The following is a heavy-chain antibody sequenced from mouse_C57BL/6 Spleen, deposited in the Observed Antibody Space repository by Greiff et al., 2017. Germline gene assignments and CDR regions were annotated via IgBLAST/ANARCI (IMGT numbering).Heavy chain of an antibody. D-gene: IGHD2-2*01. Sequence: QVQLQQPGTELVKPGASVKLSCKASGYTFTSYWMHWVKQRPGQGLEWIGNINPRNGGTNYNAQFKSKATLTVDTSSSTPSMQLSSLTSADAAVYYCARWAATMVTTGYWGQGTTLTVAS. CDR1: GYTFTSYW. CDR3: ARWAATMVTTGY. J-gene: IGHJ2*01. CDR2: INPRNGGT. V-gene: IGHV1-53*01.